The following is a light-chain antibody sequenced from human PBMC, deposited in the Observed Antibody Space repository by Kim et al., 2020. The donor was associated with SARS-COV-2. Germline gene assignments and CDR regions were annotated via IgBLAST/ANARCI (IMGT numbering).Light chain of an antibody. CDR2: QDS. V-gene: IGLV3-1*01. CDR3: QAWDSSAGVV. J-gene: IGLJ2*01. Sequence: GPRGQTISSTVSGDKLGGKYVCWYQQKPGQSPVLVIYQDSKRPSGIPERYSGSNSGDTATLTISGTQAMDEADYYWQAWDSSAGVVFGGRTQLTVL. CDR1: KLGGKY.